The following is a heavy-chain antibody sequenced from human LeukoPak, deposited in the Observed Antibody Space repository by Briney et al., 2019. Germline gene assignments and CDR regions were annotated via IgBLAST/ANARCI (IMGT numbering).Heavy chain of an antibody. D-gene: IGHD1-26*01. CDR3: AKAHGGSYHSGID. CDR2: IDTSSSRI. J-gene: IGHJ4*02. Sequence: PGGSLRLSCAASGFRTIDYVMNWVRQAAGKGLEWVSYIDTSSSRIHYADSVKGRFSISRDNSKNTLYLQLNSLRVDDTAEYYCAKAHGGSYHSGIDWGQGTLVIVSS. V-gene: IGHV3-23*01. CDR1: GFRTIDYV.